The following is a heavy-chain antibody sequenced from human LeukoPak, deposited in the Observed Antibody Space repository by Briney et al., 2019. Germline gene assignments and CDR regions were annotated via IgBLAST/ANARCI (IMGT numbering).Heavy chain of an antibody. CDR1: GGSISSYY. Sequence: PSETLSLTCTVSGGSISSYYWSWIRQPPGKGLEWIGYIYYSGSTNYNPSLKSRVTISVDTSKNQFSLKLSSVTAADTAVYYCARGVLRYFDWLSDYYYYTDVWGKGTTVTVSS. CDR2: IYYSGST. J-gene: IGHJ6*03. V-gene: IGHV4-59*01. D-gene: IGHD3-9*01. CDR3: ARGVLRYFDWLSDYYYYTDV.